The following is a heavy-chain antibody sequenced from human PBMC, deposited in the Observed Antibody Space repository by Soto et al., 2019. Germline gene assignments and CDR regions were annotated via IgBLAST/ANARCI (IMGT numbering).Heavy chain of an antibody. CDR3: ASGLDVRQLYYYGMDV. V-gene: IGHV3-53*01. CDR1: GFIVSTNY. Sequence: PGGSLRLSCAASGFIVSTNYMNWVRQAPGKGLEWVSVIYRDGSTYYADSVMGRFTISRDNSKKTLYLQMNSLRVEDTAVYYCASGLDVRQLYYYGMDVWGQGTTVTVSS. CDR2: IYRDGST. J-gene: IGHJ6*02. D-gene: IGHD1-1*01.